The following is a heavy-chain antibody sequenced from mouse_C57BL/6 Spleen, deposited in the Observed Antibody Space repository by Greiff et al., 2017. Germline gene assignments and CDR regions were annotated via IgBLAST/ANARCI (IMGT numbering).Heavy chain of an antibody. J-gene: IGHJ2*01. V-gene: IGHV1-5*01. CDR1: GYTFTSYW. CDR2: IYPGNSDT. Sequence: EVKLVESGTVLARPGASVKMSCKTSGYTFTSYWMHWVKQRPGQGLEWIGAIYPGNSDTSYNQKFKGKAKLTAVTSASTAYMELSSLTNEDSAVYYCTRSFITTVVAEGNFDYWGKGTTLTVSS. CDR3: TRSFITTVVAEGNFDY. D-gene: IGHD1-1*01.